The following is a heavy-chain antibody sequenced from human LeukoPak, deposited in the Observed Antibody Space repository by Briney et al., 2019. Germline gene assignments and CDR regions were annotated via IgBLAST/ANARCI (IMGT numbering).Heavy chain of an antibody. D-gene: IGHD3-9*01. J-gene: IGHJ6*02. Sequence: GGSLRLSCAAPGFTFSSYAMSWVRQAPGKGLEWVSAISGSGGSTYYADSVKGRFTISGDNSKNTLYLQMNSLRAEDTAVYYCAKGLESYYDILTGYYDVVGGYYYGMDVWGQGTTVTVSS. V-gene: IGHV3-23*01. CDR3: AKGLESYYDILTGYYDVVGGYYYGMDV. CDR2: ISGSGGST. CDR1: GFTFSSYA.